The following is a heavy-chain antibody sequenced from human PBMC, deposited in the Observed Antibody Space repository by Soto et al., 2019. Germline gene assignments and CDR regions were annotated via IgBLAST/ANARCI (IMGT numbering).Heavy chain of an antibody. CDR2: IIPILGIA. D-gene: IGHD3-16*01. Sequence: QVQLVQSGAEVKKPGSSVKVSCKASGGTFSSYTISWVRQAPGQGLEWMGRIIPILGIANYAQKFQGRVTITADKSTSTAYMELSSLRSEDTAVYYCARDRSYVWGAFDIWGQGTMVTVSS. CDR1: GGTFSSYT. V-gene: IGHV1-69*08. J-gene: IGHJ3*02. CDR3: ARDRSYVWGAFDI.